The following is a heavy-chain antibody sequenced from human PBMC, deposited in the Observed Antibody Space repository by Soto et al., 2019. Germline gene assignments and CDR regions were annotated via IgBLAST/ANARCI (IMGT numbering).Heavy chain of an antibody. CDR2: IYYSGRT. J-gene: IGHJ4*02. CDR3: ARLASVIMDY. V-gene: IGHV4-39*01. Sequence: SETLSLTCTVSGGSISSSSYYWGWIRQPPGKGLEWIGSIYYSGRTYYNPSLKSRVTISVDTSKNQFSLKLSSVTAADTAVYYCARLASVIMDYWGQGTLVTVSS. D-gene: IGHD3-16*01. CDR1: GGSISSSSYY.